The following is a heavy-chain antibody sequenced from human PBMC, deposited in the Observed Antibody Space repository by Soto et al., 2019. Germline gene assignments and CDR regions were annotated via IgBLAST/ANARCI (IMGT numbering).Heavy chain of an antibody. CDR3: ARAGNWNYMFDP. Sequence: SETLSLTCTVSGGSVSSGSYYWSWIRQPPGKGLEWIGYIYYSGSTNHNPSLKSRVTISVDTSKNQFSLKVSSVTAADTAVYYCARAGNWNYMFDPWGQGTLVTVSS. D-gene: IGHD1-7*01. CDR2: IYYSGST. CDR1: GGSVSSGSYY. J-gene: IGHJ5*02. V-gene: IGHV4-61*01.